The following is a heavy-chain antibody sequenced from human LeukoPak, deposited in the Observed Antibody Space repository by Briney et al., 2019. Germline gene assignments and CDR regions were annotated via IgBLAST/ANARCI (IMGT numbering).Heavy chain of an antibody. D-gene: IGHD2-2*01. CDR3: ARDIVLVVPAALYYYYGMDV. J-gene: IGHJ6*04. CDR1: GYSISSGYY. CDR2: IYRSGST. Sequence: SETLSHTCAVSGYSISSGYYWGWIRQPPGKGLEWIGSIYRSGSTYYNPSLKSRVTISVDTSKNQFSLKLSSVTAADTAVYYCARDIVLVVPAALYYYYGMDVWGKGTTVTVSS. V-gene: IGHV4-38-2*02.